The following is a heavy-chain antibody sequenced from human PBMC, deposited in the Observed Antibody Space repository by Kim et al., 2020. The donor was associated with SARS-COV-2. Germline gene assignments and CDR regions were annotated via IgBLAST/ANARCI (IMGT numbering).Heavy chain of an antibody. Sequence: SQKVQGRVTITRDTAASKDYMELSSLRSEDTAVYYCASEKPRSYYYGMDVWGQGTTVTVSS. J-gene: IGHJ6*02. CDR3: ASEKPRSYYYGMDV. V-gene: IGHV1-3*01.